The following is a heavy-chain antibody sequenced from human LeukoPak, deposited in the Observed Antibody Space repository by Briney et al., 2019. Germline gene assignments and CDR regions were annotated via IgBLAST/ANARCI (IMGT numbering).Heavy chain of an antibody. CDR3: ARDGEDIVVVPAASYNWFDP. Sequence: SETLSLTCTVSGGSISGYYWSWIRQPPGKGLEWIGYIYYSGSTNYNPSLKSRVTISVDTSKNQFSLKLSSVTAADTAVYYCARDGEDIVVVPAASYNWFDPWGQGTLVTVSS. V-gene: IGHV4-59*12. J-gene: IGHJ5*02. D-gene: IGHD2-2*01. CDR1: GGSISGYY. CDR2: IYYSGST.